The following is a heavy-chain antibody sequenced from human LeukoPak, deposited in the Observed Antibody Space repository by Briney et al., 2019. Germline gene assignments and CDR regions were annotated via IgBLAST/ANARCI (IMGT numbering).Heavy chain of an antibody. D-gene: IGHD3-22*01. J-gene: IGHJ4*02. V-gene: IGHV4-30-2*01. Sequence: PSETLSLTCTVSGGSISSGGYYRSWIRQPPGKGLEWIGYIYHSGSTYYNPSLKSRVTISVDRSKNQFSLKLSSVTAADTAVYYCARVNGGYDEYYFDYWGQGTLVTVSS. CDR1: GGSISSGGYY. CDR3: ARVNGGYDEYYFDY. CDR2: IYHSGST.